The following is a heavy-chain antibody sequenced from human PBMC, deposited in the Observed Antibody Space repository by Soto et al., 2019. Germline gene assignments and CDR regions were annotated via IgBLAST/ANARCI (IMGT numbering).Heavy chain of an antibody. D-gene: IGHD6-19*01. CDR1: GFTFSSYG. CDR2: IWYDGSNK. J-gene: IGHJ2*01. Sequence: QVQLVESGGGVVQPGRSLRLSCAASGFTFSSYGMHWVRQAPGKVLGWVAVIWYDGSNKYYADSVKGRFTISRDNSKNTLYLQMNSLRAEDTAVYYCARDRVWGIAVAGKPGYFDLWGRGTLVTVSS. CDR3: ARDRVWGIAVAGKPGYFDL. V-gene: IGHV3-33*01.